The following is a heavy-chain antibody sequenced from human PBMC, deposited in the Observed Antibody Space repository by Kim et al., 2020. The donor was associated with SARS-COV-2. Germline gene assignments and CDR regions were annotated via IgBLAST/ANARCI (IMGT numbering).Heavy chain of an antibody. Sequence: GGSLRLSCAASGFTFSNAWMFWVRQAPGKGLEWVGRILRKTDGGTTDYAAPVKGSFTISRDDSKNTLYLQMNSLKTEDTGVYYCTTVVLSATFDYWGQGT. CDR2: ILRKTDGGTT. J-gene: IGHJ4*02. V-gene: IGHV3-15*01. D-gene: IGHD2-21*01. CDR3: TTVVLSATFDY. CDR1: GFTFSNAW.